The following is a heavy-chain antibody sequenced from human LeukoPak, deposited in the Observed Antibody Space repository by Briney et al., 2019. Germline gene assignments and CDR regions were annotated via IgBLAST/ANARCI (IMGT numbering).Heavy chain of an antibody. D-gene: IGHD1-26*01. J-gene: IGHJ4*02. CDR1: GLTFSNYA. Sequence: GGSLSLSCAASGLTFSNYAMSWFRQAPGKGLEWVSGITSGFTPLYADSVKGRFTISRDNSKSTFHLQMNSLRAEDTAVYYCAKDHSDSRVGDVFLEYWGQGTLVTVSS. V-gene: IGHV3-23*01. CDR3: AKDHSDSRVGDVFLEY. CDR2: ITSGFTP.